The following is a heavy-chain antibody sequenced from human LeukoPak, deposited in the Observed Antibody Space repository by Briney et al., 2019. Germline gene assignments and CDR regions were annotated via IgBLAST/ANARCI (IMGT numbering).Heavy chain of an antibody. CDR1: GFSLSTSGMC. CDR2: VDWDDDK. Sequence: SGPTLVNPTQTLTLTCTFSGFSLSTSGMCVSWIRQPPGKALEWLARVDWDDDKYYSTSLKTRLTISKDTSKDQVVLTMTNMDPVDTATYYCARTRITMTERRFDPWGQGTLATVSS. D-gene: IGHD3-22*01. J-gene: IGHJ5*02. CDR3: ARTRITMTERRFDP. V-gene: IGHV2-70*11.